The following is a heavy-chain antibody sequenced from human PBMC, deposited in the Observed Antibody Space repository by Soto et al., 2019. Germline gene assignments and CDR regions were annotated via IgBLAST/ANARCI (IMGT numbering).Heavy chain of an antibody. CDR2: IYYSGSS. J-gene: IGHJ5*02. CDR3: ASNKIAVAALRGRDGFDP. D-gene: IGHD6-19*01. Sequence: QVQLQESGPGLVKPSQTLSLTFTVSGGSISRGGYYWCWICQHPGKGLEWLGYIYYSGSSYCNQPLKGRVTIQGDTSKKQYSLKLSSVTAADTAVDYCASNKIAVAALRGRDGFDPWGEGTLVTVSS. V-gene: IGHV4-31*03. CDR1: GGSISRGGYY.